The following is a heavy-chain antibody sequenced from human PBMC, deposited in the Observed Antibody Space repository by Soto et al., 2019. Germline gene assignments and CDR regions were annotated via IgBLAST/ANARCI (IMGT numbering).Heavy chain of an antibody. V-gene: IGHV3-30*18. D-gene: IGHD6-13*01. J-gene: IGHJ4*02. Sequence: QVQLVESGGGVVQPGRSLRLSCAASGFSFSSYGMHWVRQAPGEGLEWVAVMANDGSNEYYADSVKGRFTISRDNSKNTLYLQSVSLRPEHTAVYYCAESIGGSSWYAPDYWGKGTLVTVSS. CDR3: AESIGGSSWYAPDY. CDR1: GFSFSSYG. CDR2: MANDGSNE.